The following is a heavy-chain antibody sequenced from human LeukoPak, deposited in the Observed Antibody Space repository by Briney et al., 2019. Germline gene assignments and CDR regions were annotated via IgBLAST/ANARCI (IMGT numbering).Heavy chain of an antibody. J-gene: IGHJ4*02. CDR1: VYRFTTDW. CDR2: IYAGDSDT. Sequence: GESLKISCQASVYRFTTDWIGCVRQVPGKSLWWMGKIYAGDSDTRYSPSFQGQVTISADTSINTAFLQWSSLKASDTAMYFCARHHEPPTYYTDYWGQGTLVTVSS. CDR3: ARHHEPPTYYTDY. V-gene: IGHV5-51*01.